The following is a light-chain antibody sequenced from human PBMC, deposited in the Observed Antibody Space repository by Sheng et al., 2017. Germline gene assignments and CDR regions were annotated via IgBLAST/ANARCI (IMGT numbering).Light chain of an antibody. J-gene: IGLJ3*02. CDR2: VNG. CDR1: SSNIGAGYD. Sequence: QSVLTQPPSVSGAPGQRVTISCTGSSSNIGAGYDVHWYQHLPGTAPKLLIYVNGNRPSGVPDRFSGSKSGTSASLAISGLRSEDEADYYCAAWDDSLSGRVFGGGTKLTVL. CDR3: AAWDDSLSGRV. V-gene: IGLV1-40*01.